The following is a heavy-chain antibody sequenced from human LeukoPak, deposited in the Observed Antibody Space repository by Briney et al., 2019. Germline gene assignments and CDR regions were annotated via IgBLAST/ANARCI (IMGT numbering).Heavy chain of an antibody. Sequence: GGSLRLSCAASGSTFSSYSMNWARQAPGKGLEWVSSISSSSDHIAYADSVKGRFTISRDNAKNALYLQVNSLRAEDTAVYYCARGVVPAAFDYWGQGTLVTVSS. CDR3: ARGVVPAAFDY. D-gene: IGHD2-2*01. CDR2: ISSSSDHI. CDR1: GSTFSSYS. V-gene: IGHV3-21*01. J-gene: IGHJ4*02.